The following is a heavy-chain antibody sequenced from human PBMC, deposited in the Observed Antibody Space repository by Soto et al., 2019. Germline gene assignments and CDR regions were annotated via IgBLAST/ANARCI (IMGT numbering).Heavy chain of an antibody. J-gene: IGHJ6*02. D-gene: IGHD1-1*01. Sequence: QVQLVQSGAEVKKPGSSVKVSCKASGGTFSTSAISWVRQAPGQGLEWVGGIMPVFPTPDYAQNFQGRVTRTADEATTTAYRERTSLRADDTAVYYCARDKDRLQLGGNYYYILDVWGQGTAITVSS. CDR3: ARDKDRLQLGGNYYYILDV. V-gene: IGHV1-69*12. CDR2: IMPVFPTP. CDR1: GGTFSTSA.